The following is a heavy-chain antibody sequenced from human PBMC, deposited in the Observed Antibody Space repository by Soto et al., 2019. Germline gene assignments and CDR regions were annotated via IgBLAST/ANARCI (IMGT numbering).Heavy chain of an antibody. J-gene: IGHJ4*02. V-gene: IGHV3-7*03. CDR2: TKQGGSDK. CDR1: GFTFSSFW. Sequence: PGGSLRLSCAASGFTFSSFWMSWVRRAPGKGLEWVANTKQGGSDKNYVDSVKGRFTISRDNAKNSLYLQMNSLRVEDTAMYYCARDVSGKLGHDSWGQGTLVTVSS. CDR3: ARDVSGKLGHDS. D-gene: IGHD1-26*01.